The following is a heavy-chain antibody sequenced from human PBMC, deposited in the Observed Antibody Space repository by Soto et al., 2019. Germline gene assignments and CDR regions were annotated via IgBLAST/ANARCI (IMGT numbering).Heavy chain of an antibody. J-gene: IGHJ4*02. CDR2: VTASGSST. CDR1: GFTFSSFG. CDR3: EKSIQDSDYFDC. V-gene: IGHV3-23*01. Sequence: GGSLRLSCAASGFTFSSFGMSWVRQAPGKGLEWVSAVTASGSSTYYADSVKGRFTISRDNSKNTLFLQMNSLRAEDTAVYYCEKSIQDSDYFDCWGQGALVTVSS. D-gene: IGHD2-15*01.